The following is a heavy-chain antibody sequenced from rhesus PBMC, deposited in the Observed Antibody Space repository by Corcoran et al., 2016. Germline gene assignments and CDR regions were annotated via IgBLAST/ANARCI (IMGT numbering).Heavy chain of an antibody. CDR1: GGTISDDYY. D-gene: IGHD3-16*01. CDR3: ARPYSGSYYRFDV. Sequence: QVQLQESGPGLVKPSETLSLTCAVSGGTISDDYYWSWIRQPPGKGLGGCVFIKGGGGGTNDNPSPKNRVTISIDMSKNQFSLKLYSLTAADTAMYYCARPYSGSYYRFDVWGAGVLVTVSS. J-gene: IGHJ5-1*01. V-gene: IGHV4-106*01. CDR2: IKGGGGGT.